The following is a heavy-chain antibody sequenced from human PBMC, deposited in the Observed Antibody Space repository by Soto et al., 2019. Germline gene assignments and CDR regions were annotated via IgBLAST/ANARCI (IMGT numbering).Heavy chain of an antibody. D-gene: IGHD2-15*01. Sequence: QVPLVQSGAEVKKPGASVKVSCKASGYTFTGYYMHWVRQAPGQGLEWMGWINPNSGGTNYAQKFQGWVTMTRDTSISTAYMELSRLRSDDTAVYYCARGQVGYCSGGSCYSTPLDYWGQGTLVTVSS. CDR3: ARGQVGYCSGGSCYSTPLDY. CDR2: INPNSGGT. V-gene: IGHV1-2*04. CDR1: GYTFTGYY. J-gene: IGHJ4*02.